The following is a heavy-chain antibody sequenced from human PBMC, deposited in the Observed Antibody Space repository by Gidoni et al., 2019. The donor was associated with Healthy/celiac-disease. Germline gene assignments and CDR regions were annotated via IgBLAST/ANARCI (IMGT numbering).Heavy chain of an antibody. Sequence: QVQLQQWGAGLLKPSETLSLTCAVYGGSFSGYYWSWIRQPPGKGLEWIGEINHSGSTNYNPSLKSRVTISVDTSKNQFSLKLSSVTAADTAVYYCARESDIGIATHTNSLIGMDVWGQGTTVTVSS. D-gene: IGHD2-15*01. J-gene: IGHJ6*02. CDR2: INHSGST. CDR3: ARESDIGIATHTNSLIGMDV. CDR1: GGSFSGYY. V-gene: IGHV4-34*01.